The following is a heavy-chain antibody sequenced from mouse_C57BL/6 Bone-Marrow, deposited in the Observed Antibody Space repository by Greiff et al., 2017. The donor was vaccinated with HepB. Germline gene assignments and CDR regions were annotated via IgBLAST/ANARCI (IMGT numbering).Heavy chain of an antibody. CDR1: GYAFSSSW. Sequence: QVQLQQSGPELVKPGASVKISCKASGYAFSSSWMNWVKQRPGKGLEWIGRIYPGDGDTNYNGKFKGKATLTADKSSSTAYMQLSSLTSEDSAVYFCARSGAQATIWFAYWGQGTLVTVSA. V-gene: IGHV1-82*01. CDR3: ARSGAQATIWFAY. CDR2: IYPGDGDT. J-gene: IGHJ3*01. D-gene: IGHD3-2*02.